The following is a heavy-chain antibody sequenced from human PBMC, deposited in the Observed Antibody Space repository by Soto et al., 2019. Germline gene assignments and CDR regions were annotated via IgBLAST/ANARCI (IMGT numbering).Heavy chain of an antibody. CDR1: GGSISSGGYY. CDR2: IYYSGST. Sequence: QVQLQESGPGLVKPSQTLSLTCTVSGGSISSGGYYWSWIRQHPGKGLEWIGYIYYSGSTYYNPSLKSRVTISVDTSKNQFSLKLSSVTAADTAVYYCARYSCSGGSCYLVYYFDYWGQGTLVTVSS. CDR3: ARYSCSGGSCYLVYYFDY. J-gene: IGHJ4*02. V-gene: IGHV4-31*03. D-gene: IGHD2-15*01.